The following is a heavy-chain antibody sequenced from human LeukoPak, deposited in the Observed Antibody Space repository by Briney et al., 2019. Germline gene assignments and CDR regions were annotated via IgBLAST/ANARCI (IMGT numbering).Heavy chain of an antibody. CDR2: IDKKDKGYATAT. V-gene: IGHV3-73*01. CDR3: TRDSGTYNWFDP. Sequence: GGSLRLSCAASGFTFSGSAIHWVRQSSGKGLEWVGQIDKKDKGYATATAYAASVKGRFTISRDDSINTAYLQMKSLKTEDTALYYCTRDSGTYNWFDPWGQGTLATVSS. D-gene: IGHD1-26*01. CDR1: GFTFSGSA. J-gene: IGHJ5*02.